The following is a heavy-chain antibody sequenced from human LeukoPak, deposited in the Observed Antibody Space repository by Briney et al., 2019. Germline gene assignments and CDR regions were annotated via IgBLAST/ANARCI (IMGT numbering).Heavy chain of an antibody. CDR2: ISDNGGTT. V-gene: IGHV3-23*01. D-gene: IGHD6-13*01. J-gene: IGHJ4*02. CDR3: AKDYGPKQLVFLDS. Sequence: PGRSLRLSCAASGFTFSSYGMHRVRQAPGKGLEWVSAISDNGGTTFYADSVKGRFTITRDNSKNTLYVQMNSLRGEDTAVYYCAKDYGPKQLVFLDSWGQGTLVTVSS. CDR1: GFTFSSYG.